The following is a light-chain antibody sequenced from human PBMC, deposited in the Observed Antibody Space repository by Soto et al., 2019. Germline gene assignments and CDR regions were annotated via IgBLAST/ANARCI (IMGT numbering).Light chain of an antibody. CDR1: QSFSSSY. CDR3: QQYGGSSTWT. J-gene: IGKJ1*01. V-gene: IGKV3-20*01. Sequence: EIGLTQSPDTLSLSPGERATLSCRASQSFSSSYLAWYQQKPGQAPRLLIYGGSSRAIGIPDRFIGSGSGTDFTLTISILEPEDFAVYYCQQYGGSSTWTFCQGTKVDIK. CDR2: GGS.